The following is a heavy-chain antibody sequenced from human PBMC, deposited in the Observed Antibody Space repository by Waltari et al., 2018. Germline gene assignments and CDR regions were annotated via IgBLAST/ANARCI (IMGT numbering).Heavy chain of an antibody. CDR3: ARDPAFGAFDF. CDR1: GFSFSGSW. D-gene: IGHD3-10*01. J-gene: IGHJ3*01. Sequence: EVQLLESGGGLVPPGGSLRLSCAAYGFSFSGSWMTWVRQAPGKGLEWVAEINPDGSGEYYVDSVNGRFTISRDNTKNSLYLQMNSLRPDDTAVYFCARDPAFGAFDFWGQGTVVTVSS. CDR2: INPDGSGE. V-gene: IGHV3-7*01.